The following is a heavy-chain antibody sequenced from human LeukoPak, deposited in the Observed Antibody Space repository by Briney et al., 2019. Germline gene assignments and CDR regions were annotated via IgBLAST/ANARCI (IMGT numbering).Heavy chain of an antibody. CDR3: VRDDGSYGVGY. CDR1: GFTFSSHW. D-gene: IGHD4-17*01. V-gene: IGHV3-74*01. J-gene: IGHJ4*02. CDR2: IKSDGTYR. Sequence: GGSLRLSCAASGFTFSSHWMHWVRQAPGKGLVCVARIKSDGTYRDYGDSVRGRFTISRGNAKDTLYLQMNSLRAEDTAVYYCVRDDGSYGVGYWGQGTPVTVSS.